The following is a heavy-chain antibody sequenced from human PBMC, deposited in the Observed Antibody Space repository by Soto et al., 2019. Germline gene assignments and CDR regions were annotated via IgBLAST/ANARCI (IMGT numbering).Heavy chain of an antibody. CDR1: RAFINSGGFY. V-gene: IGHV4-31*03. J-gene: IGHJ4*02. CDR3: ARKGDGTLHDY. Sequence: PSETLSLTCSVSRAFINSGGFYYSWIRQHPGKGLEWIGYIYYSGTTYYNPSLKSRVTISVDTSKNQFSLKLSSVTAADTAVYYCARKGDGTLHDYWGQGTLVTVSS. CDR2: IYYSGTT.